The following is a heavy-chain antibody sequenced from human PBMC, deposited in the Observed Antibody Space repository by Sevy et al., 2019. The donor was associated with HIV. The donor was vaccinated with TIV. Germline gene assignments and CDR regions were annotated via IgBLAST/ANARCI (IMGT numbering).Heavy chain of an antibody. CDR1: GGSISAYY. CDR3: ARAPPVRSGDDSLNWFDP. J-gene: IGHJ5*02. CDR2: IYYTGST. D-gene: IGHD5-12*01. Sequence: SETLSLTCTVFGGSISAYYWSWIRQPPGKGLEYIGYIYYTGSTNYNPSLKSRVTISVDTSKNQVSLGLTSVTAADTAICYCARAPPVRSGDDSLNWFDPWGQGTLVTVSS. V-gene: IGHV4-59*01.